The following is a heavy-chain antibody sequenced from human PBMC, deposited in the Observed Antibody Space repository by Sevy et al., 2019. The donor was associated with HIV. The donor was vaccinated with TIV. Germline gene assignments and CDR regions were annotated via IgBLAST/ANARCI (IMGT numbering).Heavy chain of an antibody. Sequence: GGSLRLSCAASGFTFSSYSMNWVRQAPDKGLEWVSYVSSSSSTIYYADSVKGRFTISRDNAKNSLYLQMNSLRDEDTAVYYCARGSYYYGSGSAGDYWGQGTLVTVSS. CDR2: VSSSSSTI. CDR3: ARGSYYYGSGSAGDY. D-gene: IGHD3-10*01. CDR1: GFTFSSYS. J-gene: IGHJ4*02. V-gene: IGHV3-48*02.